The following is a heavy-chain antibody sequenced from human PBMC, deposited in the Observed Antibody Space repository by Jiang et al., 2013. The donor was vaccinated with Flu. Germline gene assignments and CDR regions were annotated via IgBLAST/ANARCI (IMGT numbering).Heavy chain of an antibody. J-gene: IGHJ4*02. CDR2: IKQDGSEK. Sequence: RLSCAASGFTFSSYWMSWVRQAPGKGLEWVANIKQDGSEKYYVDSVKGRFTISRDNAKNSLYLQMNSLRAEDTAVYYCAKDHEGLSSGWFDYWGQGTLVTVSS. CDR1: GFTFSSYW. CDR3: AKDHEGLSSGWFDY. V-gene: IGHV3-7*01. D-gene: IGHD6-19*01.